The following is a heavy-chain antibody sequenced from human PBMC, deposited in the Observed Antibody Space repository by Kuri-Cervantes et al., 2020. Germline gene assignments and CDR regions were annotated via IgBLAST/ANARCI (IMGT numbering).Heavy chain of an antibody. CDR1: GYTFTGYY. CDR3: ARDQDCTNGICIPDF. J-gene: IGHJ4*02. V-gene: IGHV1-2*02. Sequence: ASVKVSCKAFGYTFTGYYMHWVRQAPGQGLEWMGWINPNSGGTNYAQKFQGRVTMTRDTSISTACMELSSLRSEDTAVYYCARDQDCTNGICIPDFWGQGTLVTVSS. D-gene: IGHD2-8*01. CDR2: INPNSGGT.